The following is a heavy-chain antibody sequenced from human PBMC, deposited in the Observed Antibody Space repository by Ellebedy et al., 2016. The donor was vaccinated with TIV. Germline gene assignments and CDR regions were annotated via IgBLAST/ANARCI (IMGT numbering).Heavy chain of an antibody. Sequence: PGGSLRLSCAASGFTFSSYGMHWVRQAPGKGLESGAGMWYDGSNKYYGDSVKGRFTISRDNSKTTLFLQMNSLRVEDTAVYYCAREFEDYYFDFWGRGTLVTVSS. CDR1: GFTFSSYG. J-gene: IGHJ2*01. CDR3: AREFEDYYFDF. CDR2: MWYDGSNK. D-gene: IGHD1-26*01. V-gene: IGHV3-33*01.